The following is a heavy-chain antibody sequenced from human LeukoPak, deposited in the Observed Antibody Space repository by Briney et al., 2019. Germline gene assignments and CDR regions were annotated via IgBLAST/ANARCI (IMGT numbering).Heavy chain of an antibody. V-gene: IGHV3-9*01. Sequence: PGRSLRLSCAASGFTFDDYVMHWVRQAPGKGLEWVSGISWNSGSIGYADSVKGRFTISRDNAKNSLYLQMNSLRAEDTALYYCAKDMSYSSSCCWFDPWGQGTLVTVSS. CDR2: ISWNSGSI. CDR3: AKDMSYSSSCCWFDP. CDR1: GFTFDDYV. D-gene: IGHD6-13*01. J-gene: IGHJ5*02.